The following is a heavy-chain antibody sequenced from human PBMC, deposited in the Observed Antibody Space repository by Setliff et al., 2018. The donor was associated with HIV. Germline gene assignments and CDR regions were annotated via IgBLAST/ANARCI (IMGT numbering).Heavy chain of an antibody. D-gene: IGHD3-22*01. Sequence: GASVKVSCKPSGYIFTSQYVHWVRQAPGQGLEWVGLINPNSGNTRYAQTFQDRVAMTRDTSTSTVYLELSRLRLDDTAMYYCARERPGYGNYPDYWGQGSLVTVSS. V-gene: IGHV1-46*01. CDR2: INPNSGNT. J-gene: IGHJ4*02. CDR1: GYIFTSQY. CDR3: ARERPGYGNYPDY.